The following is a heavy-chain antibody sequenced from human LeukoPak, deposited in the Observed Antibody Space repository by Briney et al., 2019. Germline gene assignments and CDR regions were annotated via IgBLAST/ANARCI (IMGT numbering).Heavy chain of an antibody. Sequence: SETLSLTCAVYGGSFSGYYWSWIRQPPGKGLEWIGEINHSGSTNYNPSLKSRVTTSVDTSKNQLSLKLSSVTAADTAVYYCASEDDSSGYYAAFDIWGQGTMVTVSS. D-gene: IGHD3-22*01. CDR3: ASEDDSSGYYAAFDI. J-gene: IGHJ3*02. CDR1: GGSFSGYY. CDR2: INHSGST. V-gene: IGHV4-34*01.